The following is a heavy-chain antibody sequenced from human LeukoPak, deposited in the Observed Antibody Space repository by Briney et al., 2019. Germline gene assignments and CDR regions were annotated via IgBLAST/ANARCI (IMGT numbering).Heavy chain of an antibody. CDR1: GFTFSNYA. J-gene: IGHJ5*02. V-gene: IGHV3-30-3*01. CDR3: ARDGYNFGDWFDP. Sequence: GGSLRLSCVASGFTFSNYAMHWVRQAPGKGLEWVAVISSDGGEKCNADSVKGRLTISRDNSKNTVYLHMNSLRVDDTAVYYCARDGYNFGDWFDPWGQGTLVTVSS. CDR2: ISSDGGEK. D-gene: IGHD5-24*01.